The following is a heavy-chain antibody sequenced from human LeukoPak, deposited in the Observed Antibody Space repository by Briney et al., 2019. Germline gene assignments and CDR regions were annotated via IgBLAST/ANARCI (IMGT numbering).Heavy chain of an antibody. J-gene: IGHJ6*02. CDR3: VKDRGGSPFYGMDV. Sequence: GGSQRLSCAASGFPYSSYAMIWVRQAPGKGREWVSTISGSGGTGTYYADSVKGRFTISRDNSKSTLYLPMNSLRAEDTAVYYCVKDRGGSPFYGMDVWGQGTTVTVSS. D-gene: IGHD1-26*01. V-gene: IGHV3-23*01. CDR1: GFPYSSYA. CDR2: ISGSGGTGT.